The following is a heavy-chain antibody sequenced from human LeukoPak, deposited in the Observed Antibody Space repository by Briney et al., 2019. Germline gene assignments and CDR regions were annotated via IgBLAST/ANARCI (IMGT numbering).Heavy chain of an antibody. CDR3: AKDRLRSGYTHFDY. V-gene: IGHV3-23*01. D-gene: IGHD3-3*01. CDR2: ISGSGGST. Sequence: PGGSLRLSCATSGFTFSRYAMSWVRQAPGKGLEWVSAISGSGGSTYYTDSVKGRFTISRDNSKNTLYLQMNSLRAEDTAVYYCAKDRLRSGYTHFDYWGQGTLVTVSS. CDR1: GFTFSRYA. J-gene: IGHJ4*02.